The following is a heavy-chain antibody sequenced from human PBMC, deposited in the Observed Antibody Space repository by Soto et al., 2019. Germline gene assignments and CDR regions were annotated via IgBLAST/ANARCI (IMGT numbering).Heavy chain of an antibody. CDR2: IHDSGRT. J-gene: IGHJ4*02. D-gene: IGHD3-3*01. CDR3: ASESQNLYYNFWSGYYNF. CDR1: GGSISSGGHY. V-gene: IGHV4-31*03. Sequence: QVQLQESGPGLVKPSETLSLTCTVSGGSISSGGHYWNWIRQYPGKGLEWIGYIHDSGRTNYNPSLKSRVIISLDSSKNLSTLKLTSVTAAHTAVYFCASESQNLYYNFWSGYYNFWGQGTLVTVSS.